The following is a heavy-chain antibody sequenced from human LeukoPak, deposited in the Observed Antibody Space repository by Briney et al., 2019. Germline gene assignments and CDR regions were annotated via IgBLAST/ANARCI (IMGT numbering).Heavy chain of an antibody. CDR2: IIPIFGTA. D-gene: IGHD5-24*01. J-gene: IGHJ4*02. CDR1: GGTFSRYA. CDR3: ALQKVQSRHGYNIPFDY. V-gene: IGHV1-69*05. Sequence: SVKVSCKASGGTFSRYAISWVRQAPGQGLEWMGGIIPIFGTANYAQKLQGRVTITTDESTSTAYMELSSLRSEDTAVYYCALQKVQSRHGYNIPFDYWGQGTLVTVSS.